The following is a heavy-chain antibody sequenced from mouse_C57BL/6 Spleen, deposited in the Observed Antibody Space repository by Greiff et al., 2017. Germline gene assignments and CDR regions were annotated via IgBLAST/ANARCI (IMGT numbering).Heavy chain of an antibody. CDR1: GYTFTDYN. J-gene: IGHJ1*03. D-gene: IGHD2-3*01. CDR3: ARAYGYYSYWYFDV. Sequence: EVQLQESGPELVKPGASVKIPCKASGYTFTDYNMDWVKQSHGKSLEWIGDINPNNGGTIYNQKFKGKATLTVDKSSSTAYMELRSLTSEDTAVYYCARAYGYYSYWYFDVWGTGTTVTVSS. CDR2: INPNNGGT. V-gene: IGHV1-18*01.